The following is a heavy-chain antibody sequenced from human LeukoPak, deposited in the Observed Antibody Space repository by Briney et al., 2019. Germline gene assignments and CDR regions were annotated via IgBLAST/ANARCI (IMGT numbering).Heavy chain of an antibody. CDR3: ARVSEGFYGMDV. J-gene: IGHJ6*02. CDR1: GFTFSNAW. V-gene: IGHV3-11*01. CDR2: ISSGGSTI. Sequence: GGSLRLSCAASGFTFSNAWMSWVRQAPGKGLEWVSYISSGGSTIYYADSVKGRFTISRDNAKNSLYLQMNSLRAEDTAVYYCARVSEGFYGMDVWGQGTTVTVSS.